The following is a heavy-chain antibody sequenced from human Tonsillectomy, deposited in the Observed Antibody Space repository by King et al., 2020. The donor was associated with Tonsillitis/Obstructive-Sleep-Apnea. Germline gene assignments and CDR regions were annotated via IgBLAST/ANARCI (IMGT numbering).Heavy chain of an antibody. V-gene: IGHV3-21*01. Sequence: VQLVESGGGLVKPGGSLRLSCAASGFTFSTYSMNWVRQAPGKGLEWVSSIGASSNYIYYSDSVKGRFTISRDNAKNSLYLQMNSLRAEDTAVYYWVGEDDFVIVPGSWGQGTLVTVSS. CDR3: VGEDDFVIVPGS. D-gene: IGHD2-2*01. CDR1: GFTFSTYS. J-gene: IGHJ5*02. CDR2: IGASSNYI.